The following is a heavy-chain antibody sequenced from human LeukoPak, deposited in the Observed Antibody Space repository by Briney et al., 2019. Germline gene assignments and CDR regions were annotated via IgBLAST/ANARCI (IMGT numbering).Heavy chain of an antibody. V-gene: IGHV3-72*01. J-gene: IGHJ3*02. D-gene: IGHD3-22*01. CDR3: TRPSYYDSRGYSTNGFDI. CDR2: NRDKSKSYTT. CDR1: KFTFSSYW. Sequence: GGSLRLSCAASKFTFSSYWMSWVRQAPGKGLEWVGRNRDKSKSYTTDYAASVRGRFTISRDDSKNSLYLQMYSLKTEDTAVYFCTRPSYYDSRGYSTNGFDIWGQGTMVTVSS.